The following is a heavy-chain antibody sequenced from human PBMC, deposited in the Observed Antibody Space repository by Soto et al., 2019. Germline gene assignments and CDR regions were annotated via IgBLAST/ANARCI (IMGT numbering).Heavy chain of an antibody. CDR2: IYYSGST. J-gene: IGHJ5*02. D-gene: IGHD2-2*01. V-gene: IGHV4-31*03. CDR3: ARDPGYCSSTSCFQPFDP. CDR1: GGSISSGGYY. Sequence: SETLSLTCTVSGGSISSGGYYWSWIRQHPGKGLEWIGYIYYSGSTYYNPSLKSRVTISVDTSKNQFSLKLSSVTAADTAVYYCARDPGYCSSTSCFQPFDPWGQGTLVTVSS.